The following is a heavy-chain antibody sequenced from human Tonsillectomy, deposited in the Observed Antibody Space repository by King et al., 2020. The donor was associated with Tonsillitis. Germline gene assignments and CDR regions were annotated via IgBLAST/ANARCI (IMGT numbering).Heavy chain of an antibody. CDR2: IYSGGST. CDR3: ARARDDYGDYWYFDL. CDR1: GFTVSSNY. V-gene: IGHV3-66*01. Sequence: VQLVESGGGLVQPGGSLRLSCAASGFTVSSNYMSWVRQAPGKGLEWVSVIYSGGSTYYADSVKGRFTISRDNSKNTLYLQMNSLRAGDTAVYYCARARDDYGDYWYFDLWGRGTLVTVSS. J-gene: IGHJ2*01. D-gene: IGHD4-17*01.